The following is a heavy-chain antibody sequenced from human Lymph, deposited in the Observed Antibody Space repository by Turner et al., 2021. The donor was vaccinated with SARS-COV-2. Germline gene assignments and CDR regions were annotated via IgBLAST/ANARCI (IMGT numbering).Heavy chain of an antibody. V-gene: IGHV1-69*10. D-gene: IGHD6-13*01. CDR1: GGTFSSSA. CDR2: INPHLAIA. J-gene: IGHJ6*02. CDR3: AGIAAPGMGGGVHYYYYAMDV. Sequence: QVQLVQSGAEVKKPGSSVKVSCKASGGTFSSSAISWVRQAPGQGLEVMGGINPHLAIANYAKKVQGRVKITAEKSTSTAYMELSSLRSEETAVYFWAGIAAPGMGGGVHYYYYAMDVWGQGTTVTVSS.